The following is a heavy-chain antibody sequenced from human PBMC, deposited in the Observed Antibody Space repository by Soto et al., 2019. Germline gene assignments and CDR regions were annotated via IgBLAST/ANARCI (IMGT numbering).Heavy chain of an antibody. CDR2: ILHSGST. J-gene: IGHJ4*02. D-gene: IGHD1-26*01. CDR3: ARCGSYSLDY. V-gene: IGHV4-4*02. Sequence: PSETLSLTCPVSGGSISSGNWWSWVRQPPGKGLEWIGEILHSGSTTYNPSLKSRVTMSVDKSKNQFSLSLNSVTAADTAVYYCARCGSYSLDYWGQGTLVTVSS. CDR1: GGSISSGNW.